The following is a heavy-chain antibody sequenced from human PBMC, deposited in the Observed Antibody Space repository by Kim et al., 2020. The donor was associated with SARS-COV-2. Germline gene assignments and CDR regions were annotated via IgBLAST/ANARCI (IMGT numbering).Heavy chain of an antibody. J-gene: IGHJ4*02. Sequence: SETLSLICTVSGGSISSYYWSWIRQPPGKGVACVGYISNTWNTNYSPSLRGRAALSVDTSKNHFSLNLNSVTAADTSASFCARRSISGYYCFYYWCQGTL. V-gene: IGHV4-59*08. CDR3: ARRSISGYYCFYY. CDR1: GGSISSYY. D-gene: IGHD5-12*01. CDR2: ISNTWNT.